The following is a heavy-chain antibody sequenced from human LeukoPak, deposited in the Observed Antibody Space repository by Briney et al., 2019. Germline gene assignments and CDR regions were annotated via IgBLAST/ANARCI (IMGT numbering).Heavy chain of an antibody. J-gene: IGHJ4*02. CDR1: GFTFSSYG. D-gene: IGHD6-19*01. Sequence: HPGGSLRLSCAASGFTFSSYGMHWVRQAPGKGLEWVAVISYDGSNKYYADSVKGRFTISRDNSKNTLYLQMNSLRAEDTAVYYCATTYSSGWYYFDYWGQGTLVTVSS. CDR3: ATTYSSGWYYFDY. V-gene: IGHV3-30*03. CDR2: ISYDGSNK.